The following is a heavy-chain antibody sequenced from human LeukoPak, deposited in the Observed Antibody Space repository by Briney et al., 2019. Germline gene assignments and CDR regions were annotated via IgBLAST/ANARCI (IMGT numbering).Heavy chain of an antibody. CDR3: ARTGGVVVTAKDYFDY. CDR1: GGSISSGGYY. D-gene: IGHD2-21*02. CDR2: IYYSGST. J-gene: IGHJ4*02. Sequence: SQTLSPTCTVSGGSISSGGYYWSWIRQHPGKGLEWIGYIYYSGSTYYNPSLKSRVTISVDTSKNQFSLKLSSVTAADTAVYYCARTGGVVVTAKDYFDYWGQGTLVTVSS. V-gene: IGHV4-31*03.